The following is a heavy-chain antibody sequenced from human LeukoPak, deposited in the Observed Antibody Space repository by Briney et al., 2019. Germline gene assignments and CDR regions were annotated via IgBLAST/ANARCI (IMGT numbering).Heavy chain of an antibody. J-gene: IGHJ4*02. CDR2: IYYRVTS. Sequence: SETLSLTCAVYGGSFSGYYWSWIRQPPGKGLEWIGYIYYRVTSDYNPSLKSRVTMSVDMSTRQISLKLSSVTAADTAVYYCARAVGGDGSGSLWGPGTLVTVSS. V-gene: IGHV4-59*01. CDR1: GGSFSGYY. CDR3: ARAVGGDGSGSL. D-gene: IGHD3-10*01.